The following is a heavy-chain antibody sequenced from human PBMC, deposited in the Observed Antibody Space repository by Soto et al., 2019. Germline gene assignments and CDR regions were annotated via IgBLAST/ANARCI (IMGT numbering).Heavy chain of an antibody. CDR1: GFTFSSYA. CDR2: INTNGGST. Sequence: PGVSLRLSCSASGFTFSSYAMHWVRQAPGKGLEYVSGINTNGGSTHYEDSVKGRFTISRDNSKNTLYLQMSSLRPEDTAVYYCVRPGGVRRYFDAWGQGILVTV. D-gene: IGHD1-26*01. CDR3: VRPGGVRRYFDA. V-gene: IGHV3-64D*06. J-gene: IGHJ4*02.